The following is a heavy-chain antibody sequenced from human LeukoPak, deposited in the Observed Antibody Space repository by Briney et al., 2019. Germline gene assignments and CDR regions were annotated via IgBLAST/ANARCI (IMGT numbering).Heavy chain of an antibody. J-gene: IGHJ6*03. CDR2: ISGSGDST. CDR3: ARGRVEMATIPAVGYYYYMDV. CDR1: GFTFSSYG. V-gene: IGHV3-23*01. Sequence: GGSLRLSCAASGFTFSSYGMNWVRQDPGKGLEWVSTISGSGDSTYYADSVKGRFTISRDNSKNTLYLQMNSLRAEDTAVYYCARGRVEMATIPAVGYYYYMDVWGKGTTVTVSS. D-gene: IGHD5-24*01.